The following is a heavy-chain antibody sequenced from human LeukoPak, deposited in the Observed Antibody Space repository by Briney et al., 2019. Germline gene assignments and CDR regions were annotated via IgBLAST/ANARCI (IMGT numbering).Heavy chain of an antibody. J-gene: IGHJ4*02. V-gene: IGHV1-46*01. CDR2: INPSGGST. Sequence: ASVKVSCKASGHTFISYYMHWVRQAPGQGLEWMGVINPSGGSTTYAQQFQGRVTMTRDTSTSTAYMELSSLRSEDTAVYYCARHSLIGTTPFDYWGQGTLVTVSS. CDR1: GHTFISYY. D-gene: IGHD1-20*01. CDR3: ARHSLIGTTPFDY.